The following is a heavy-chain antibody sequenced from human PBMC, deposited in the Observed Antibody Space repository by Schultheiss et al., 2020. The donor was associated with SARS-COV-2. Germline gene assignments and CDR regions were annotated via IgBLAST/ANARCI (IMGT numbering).Heavy chain of an antibody. CDR3: ARVIVPLDYYYYGMDV. V-gene: IGHV1-2*06. CDR2: INPNSGGT. J-gene: IGHJ6*02. CDR1: GYTFTGYY. D-gene: IGHD3-16*02. Sequence: ASVKVSCKASGYTFTGYYMHWVRQAPGQGLEWMGRINPNSGGTNYAQKFQGRVTMTRDTSISTAYMELSRLRSDDTAVYYCARVIVPLDYYYYGMDVWGQGTTVTVPS.